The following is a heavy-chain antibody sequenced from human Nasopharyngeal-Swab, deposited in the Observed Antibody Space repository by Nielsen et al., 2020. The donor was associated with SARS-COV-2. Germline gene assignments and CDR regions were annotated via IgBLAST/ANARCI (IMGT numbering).Heavy chain of an antibody. Sequence: SDTLSLTCTVSVGPISSGGYYWSSIRQHPGKGLEWIGHIYYRGSTYYNPSLKSPVTISVDTTKNQFSLKLSSVTTADTAVYYCARRSYSSSWYGGGLDPWGQGTLVTVSS. CDR2: IYYRGST. D-gene: IGHD6-13*01. V-gene: IGHV4-31*01. CDR1: VGPISSGGYY. CDR3: ARRSYSSSWYGGGLDP. J-gene: IGHJ5*02.